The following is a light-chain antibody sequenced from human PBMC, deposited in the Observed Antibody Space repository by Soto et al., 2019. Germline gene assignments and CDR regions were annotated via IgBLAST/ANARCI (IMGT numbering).Light chain of an antibody. J-gene: IGLJ1*01. CDR3: KSYAGSNTYV. CDR2: EVS. CDR1: SSDVGGYNY. Sequence: QSALTQPASVSGSPGQSITISCIGSSSDVGGYNYVSWYQHHPGRVPKPMIFEVSDRPSGVSSRFSGSKSGNTAYLTISGLQAEDEADYFCKSYAGSNTYVFGSGTKLTVL. V-gene: IGLV2-14*01.